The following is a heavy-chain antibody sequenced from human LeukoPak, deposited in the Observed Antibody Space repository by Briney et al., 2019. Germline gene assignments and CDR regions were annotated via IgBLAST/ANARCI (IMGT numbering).Heavy chain of an antibody. D-gene: IGHD4-11*01. J-gene: IGHJ6*03. CDR2: IYTSGST. V-gene: IGHV4-4*07. CDR1: GGSISSYY. Sequence: PSETLSLTCTVSGGSISSYYWSWIRQPAGKGLEWIGRIYTSGSTNYNPSLKSRVTMSVDTPKNQFSLKLSSVTAADTAVYYCAREATVRPYYYYYMDVWGKGTTATVSS. CDR3: AREATVRPYYYYYMDV.